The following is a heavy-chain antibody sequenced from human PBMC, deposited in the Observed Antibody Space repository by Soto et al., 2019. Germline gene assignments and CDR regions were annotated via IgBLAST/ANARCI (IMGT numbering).Heavy chain of an antibody. CDR1: GGSFSGYY. CDR3: ARGGYYDSSGYFYFDY. V-gene: IGHV4-34*01. Sequence: SETLSLTCAVYGGSFSGYYWSWIRQPPGKGLEWIGEINHSGSTNYNPSLKSRVTISVDTSKNQFSLKLSSVTAADTAVYYCARGGYYDSSGYFYFDYWGQGTLVTISS. CDR2: INHSGST. J-gene: IGHJ4*02. D-gene: IGHD3-22*01.